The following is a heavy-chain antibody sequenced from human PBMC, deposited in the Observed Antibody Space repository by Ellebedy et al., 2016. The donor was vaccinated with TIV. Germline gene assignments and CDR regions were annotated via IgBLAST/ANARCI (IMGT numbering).Heavy chain of an antibody. CDR3: CRGGLYYYDGMDV. V-gene: IGHV4-34*03. Sequence: GSLRLACTVSGGPISRYYCRWIRQPPGKGLEWIGEINQSGSSNYNPSLKSRVTVSVDTSKNQFSLKLRSVNAAYTAVYYCCRGGLYYYDGMDVWGQGTTVTVSS. J-gene: IGHJ6*02. CDR2: INQSGSS. D-gene: IGHD3-16*01. CDR1: GGPISRYY.